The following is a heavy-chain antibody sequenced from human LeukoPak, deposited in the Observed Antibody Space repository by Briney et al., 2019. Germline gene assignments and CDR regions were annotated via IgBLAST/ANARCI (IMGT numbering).Heavy chain of an antibody. J-gene: IGHJ4*02. CDR3: ARAGSGWYAINY. CDR1: GGTFSGYA. D-gene: IGHD6-19*01. V-gene: IGHV1-69*04. CDR2: IIPILGIA. Sequence: GASVKVSCKASGGTFSGYAISWVRQAPGQGLEWLGRIIPILGIANYAQKFQGRVTITADKSTGTAYMELSSLRSEDTAVYYCARAGSGWYAINYWGQGTLVTVSS.